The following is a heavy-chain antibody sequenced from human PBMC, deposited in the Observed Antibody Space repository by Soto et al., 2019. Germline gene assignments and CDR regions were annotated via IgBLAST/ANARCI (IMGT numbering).Heavy chain of an antibody. D-gene: IGHD3-3*01. V-gene: IGHV3-23*01. CDR1: GFTFSSYA. Sequence: GSLRLSCAASGFTFSSYAMSWVRQAPGKGLEWVSAISGSGGSTYYADSVKGRFTISRDNSKNTLYLQMNSLRAEDTAVYYCAKDIPYDFWSGYSPYYYYYGMDVWGQGTTVTVSS. CDR3: AKDIPYDFWSGYSPYYYYYGMDV. J-gene: IGHJ6*02. CDR2: ISGSGGST.